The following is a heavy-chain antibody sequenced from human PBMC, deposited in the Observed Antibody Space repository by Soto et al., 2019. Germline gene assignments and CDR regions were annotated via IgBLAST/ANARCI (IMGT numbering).Heavy chain of an antibody. Sequence: LSLTCTVSGGSISSGGYYWSWIRRHPGKGLEWIGYIYYSGSTYYNPSLKSRVTISVDTSKNQFSLKLSSVTAADTVVYYCARLLTIFGVVSNFDYWGQGTLVTVSS. D-gene: IGHD3-3*01. CDR1: GGSISSGGYY. CDR2: IYYSGST. CDR3: ARLLTIFGVVSNFDY. V-gene: IGHV4-31*03. J-gene: IGHJ4*02.